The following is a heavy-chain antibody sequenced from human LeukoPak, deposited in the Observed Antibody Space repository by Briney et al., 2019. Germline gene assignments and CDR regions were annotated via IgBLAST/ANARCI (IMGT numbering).Heavy chain of an antibody. V-gene: IGHV4-39*02. D-gene: IGHD3-22*01. CDR1: GVPISSSNSY. CDR3: ARDRVEVVGGVHYFDY. Sequence: PSETLSLTCTVSGVPISSSNSYWGWIRQPPGKGLEWIGSIYYSGNTYYNASLKSQVSISIDTSKNQFSLRLTSVTAADTAVYYCARDRVEVVGGVHYFDYWGQGTLVTVSS. J-gene: IGHJ4*02. CDR2: IYYSGNT.